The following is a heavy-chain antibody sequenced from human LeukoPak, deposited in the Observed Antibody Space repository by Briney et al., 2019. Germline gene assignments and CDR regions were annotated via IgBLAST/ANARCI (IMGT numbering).Heavy chain of an antibody. J-gene: IGHJ4*02. Sequence: PGGSLRLSCAAPGITFSSYAMSWVRQAPGKGLEWVSAISGSGGSTYYADSVKGRFTISRDNSKNTLYLQMNSLRAEDTAVYYCAKQITIFGVVMTAYFDYWGQGTLVTVSS. CDR3: AKQITIFGVVMTAYFDY. CDR2: ISGSGGST. D-gene: IGHD3-3*01. V-gene: IGHV3-23*01. CDR1: GITFSSYA.